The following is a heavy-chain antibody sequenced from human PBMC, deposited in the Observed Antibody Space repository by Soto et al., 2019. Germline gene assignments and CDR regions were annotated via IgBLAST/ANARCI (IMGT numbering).Heavy chain of an antibody. V-gene: IGHV3-21*01. CDR1: GFTFSSYS. CDR2: ISSSSSYI. D-gene: IGHD1-20*01. Sequence: PGGSLRLSCAASGFTFSSYSMNWVRQAPGKGLEWVSSISSSSSYIYYADSVKGRFTISRDNAKNSLYLQMNSLRAEDTAVYYCARGALPPYNWNDELDYWGQGTLVTVSS. CDR3: ARGALPPYNWNDELDY. J-gene: IGHJ4*02.